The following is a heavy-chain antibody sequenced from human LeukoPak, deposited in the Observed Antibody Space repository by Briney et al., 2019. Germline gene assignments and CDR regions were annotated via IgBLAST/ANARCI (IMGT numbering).Heavy chain of an antibody. J-gene: IGHJ4*02. Sequence: GGSLRLSCAASGFTFSSYGMHWVRQAPGKGLEWVAHIKQDGSEKYYVDSVKGRFTISRDNAKNSLYLQMNSLRAEDTAVYYCAREGYSGYDKAIYFDYWGQGTLVTVSS. CDR3: AREGYSGYDKAIYFDY. CDR1: GFTFSSYG. CDR2: IKQDGSEK. D-gene: IGHD5-12*01. V-gene: IGHV3-7*01.